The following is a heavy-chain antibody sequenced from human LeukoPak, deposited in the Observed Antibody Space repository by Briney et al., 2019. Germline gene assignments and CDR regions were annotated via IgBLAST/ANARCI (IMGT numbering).Heavy chain of an antibody. CDR3: ARALGGCSGGSCGYYFDY. CDR2: IYYGGST. V-gene: IGHV4-59*01. Sequence: SETLSLTCTVSGGSISSYYWSWIRQPPGKGLEWIGYIYYGGSTNYNPSLKSRVTISVDTSKNQFSLKLSSVTAADTAVYYCARALGGCSGGSCGYYFDYWGQGTLVTVSS. CDR1: GGSISSYY. J-gene: IGHJ4*02. D-gene: IGHD2-15*01.